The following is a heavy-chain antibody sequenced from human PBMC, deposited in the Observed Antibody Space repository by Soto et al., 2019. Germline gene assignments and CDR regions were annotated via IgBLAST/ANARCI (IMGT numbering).Heavy chain of an antibody. J-gene: IGHJ6*02. CDR2: IYYSGST. D-gene: IGHD2-21*02. CDR3: ARDLWGYCGADCYPLDV. CDR1: GGSISSGGYY. Sequence: PSETLSLTCTVSGGSISSGGYYWSWIRQHPGKGLEWIGYIYYSGSTYYNPSLKSRLTISVDTSKNQFSLKLSSVTAADTAVYYCARDLWGYCGADCYPLDVWGQGTTVTVS. V-gene: IGHV4-31*03.